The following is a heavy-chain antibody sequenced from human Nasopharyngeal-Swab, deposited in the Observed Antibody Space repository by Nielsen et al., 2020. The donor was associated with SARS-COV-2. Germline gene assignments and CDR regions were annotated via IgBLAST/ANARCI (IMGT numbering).Heavy chain of an antibody. D-gene: IGHD3-22*01. J-gene: IGHJ3*02. CDR3: ARATMIVVVIGAFDI. CDR2: IYYSGST. Sequence: WIRQPPGKGLEWIGYIYYSGSTYYNPSLKSRVTISVDTSKNQFSLKLSSVTAADTAVYYCARATMIVVVIGAFDIWGLGTMVTVSS. V-gene: IGHV4-31*02.